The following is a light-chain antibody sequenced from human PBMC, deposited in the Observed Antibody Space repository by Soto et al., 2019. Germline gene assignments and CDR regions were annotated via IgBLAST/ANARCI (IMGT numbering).Light chain of an antibody. J-gene: IGLJ3*02. CDR3: NSYTSSSARV. V-gene: IGLV2-14*01. CDR2: EVS. Sequence: QSALTQPASVSGSPGQSITISCTGTSSDVGGYNYVSWYQQHPGKAPKLIIYEVSNRPSGVSNRFSGSKSGNTASLTISGLQAEDEADYYCNSYTSSSARVFGGGTQLTVL. CDR1: SSDVGGYNY.